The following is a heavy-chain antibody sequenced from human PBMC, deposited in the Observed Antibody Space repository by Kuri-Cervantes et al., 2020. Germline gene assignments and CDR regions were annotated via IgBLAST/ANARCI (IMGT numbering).Heavy chain of an antibody. CDR2: ISSDSKNI. Sequence: GESLKISCAASGFIFSDYGMNWVRQAPGEGLEWLSHISSDSKNIYYADSVRGRFTISRDNAKNSLFLQMNSLRDEDTAVYCCARGREGGSSWYPADAFDIWGQGTMVTVSS. CDR1: GFIFSDYG. V-gene: IGHV3-48*02. D-gene: IGHD6-13*01. CDR3: ARGREGGSSWYPADAFDI. J-gene: IGHJ3*02.